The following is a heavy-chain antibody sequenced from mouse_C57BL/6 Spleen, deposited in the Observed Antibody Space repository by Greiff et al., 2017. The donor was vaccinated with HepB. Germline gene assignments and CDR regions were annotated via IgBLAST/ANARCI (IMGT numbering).Heavy chain of an antibody. Sequence: VQLQQSGPELVKPGASVKISCKASGYSFTGYYMNWVKQSPEKSLEWIGEINPSTGGTTYNQKFKAKATLTVDKSSSTAYMQLKSLTSEDSAVDYCARKGDYYGSSYGGYFDYWGQGTTLTVSS. CDR2: INPSTGGT. CDR1: GYSFTGYY. V-gene: IGHV1-42*01. CDR3: ARKGDYYGSSYGGYFDY. D-gene: IGHD1-1*01. J-gene: IGHJ2*01.